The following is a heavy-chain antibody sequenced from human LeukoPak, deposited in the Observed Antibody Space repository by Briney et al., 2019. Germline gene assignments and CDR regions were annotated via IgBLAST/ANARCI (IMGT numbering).Heavy chain of an antibody. V-gene: IGHV4-59*12. CDR3: ARDAHYYDSSGQGGY. CDR2: IYYSGST. J-gene: IGHJ4*02. D-gene: IGHD3-22*01. Sequence: SETLSLTCTVSGGSISSYYWNWVRQPPGKGLEWLGYIYYSGSTNYNPSLKSRVTISVDTSKNQFSLKLSSVTAADTAVYYCARDAHYYDSSGQGGYWGQGTLVTVSS. CDR1: GGSISSYY.